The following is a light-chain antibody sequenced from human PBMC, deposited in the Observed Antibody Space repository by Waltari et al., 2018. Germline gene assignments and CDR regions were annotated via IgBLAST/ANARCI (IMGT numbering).Light chain of an antibody. J-gene: IGKJ1*01. Sequence: EIVLTQSPATLSLSPGERATLSCRASQSVRNYLAWYQQKPGQAPRLLIYDASNRAAGIPDRFSGSGSGTDFTLTISSLEPEDFAVYYCQQRNNWGFGQGTKVEIK. V-gene: IGKV3-11*01. CDR2: DAS. CDR1: QSVRNY. CDR3: QQRNNWG.